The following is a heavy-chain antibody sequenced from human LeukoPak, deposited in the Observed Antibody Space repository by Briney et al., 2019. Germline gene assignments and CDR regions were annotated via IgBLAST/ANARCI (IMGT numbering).Heavy chain of an antibody. CDR2: IKQDGSEK. D-gene: IGHD3-10*01. CDR1: GFTFSSYW. V-gene: IGHV3-7*01. Sequence: PGGSLRLSCAASGFTFSSYWMSWVRQAPGKGLEWVANIKQDGSEKYYVDSVKGRFTISRDNAKNSLYLQMNSLRAEDTAVYYCARDHYYGSGSFNYFDYWGQGTLVTVSS. CDR3: ARDHYYGSGSFNYFDY. J-gene: IGHJ4*02.